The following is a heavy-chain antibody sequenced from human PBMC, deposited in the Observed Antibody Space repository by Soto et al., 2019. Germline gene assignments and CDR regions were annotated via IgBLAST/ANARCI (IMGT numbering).Heavy chain of an antibody. CDR3: ARDLYGDYAGDWFDP. Sequence: PGGSLRLSCAASGFTFSSYSMNWVRQAPGKGLEWVSSISSSSSYIYYADSVKGRFTISRDNAKNSLYLQMNSLRAEDTAVYYYARDLYGDYAGDWFDPWGQGTLVTVSS. CDR1: GFTFSSYS. D-gene: IGHD4-17*01. CDR2: ISSSSSYI. V-gene: IGHV3-21*01. J-gene: IGHJ5*02.